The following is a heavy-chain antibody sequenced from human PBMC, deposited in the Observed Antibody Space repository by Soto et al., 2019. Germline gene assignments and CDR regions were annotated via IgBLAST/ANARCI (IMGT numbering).Heavy chain of an antibody. Sequence: PGGSLRLSCAASGFTFSNAWMSWVRQAPGKGLEWVGRIKSKTDGGTTDYAAPVKGRFTISRDDSKNTLYLQMNSLKTEDTAVYYCTTGLWFGELFVDYWGQGSLVTVSS. D-gene: IGHD3-10*01. V-gene: IGHV3-15*01. CDR2: IKSKTDGGTT. J-gene: IGHJ4*02. CDR1: GFTFSNAW. CDR3: TTGLWFGELFVDY.